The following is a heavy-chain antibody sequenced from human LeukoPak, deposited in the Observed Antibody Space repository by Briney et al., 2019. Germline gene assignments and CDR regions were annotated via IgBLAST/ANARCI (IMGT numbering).Heavy chain of an antibody. D-gene: IGHD6-6*01. CDR3: ARGHSSSSYYYYYMDV. J-gene: IGHJ6*03. Sequence: ASVKVSCKASGYTFTGYYMHWVRQAPGQGLEWMGIINPSGGSTSYAQRFQGRVAMTRDMSTSTVYMELSSLRSEDTAVYYCARGHSSSSYYYYYMDVWGKGTTVTVSS. CDR1: GYTFTGYY. CDR2: INPSGGST. V-gene: IGHV1-46*01.